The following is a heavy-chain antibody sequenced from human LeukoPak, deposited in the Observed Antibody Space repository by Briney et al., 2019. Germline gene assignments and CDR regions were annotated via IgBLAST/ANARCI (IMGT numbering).Heavy chain of an antibody. CDR1: GGSISSGGYS. D-gene: IGHD4-17*01. CDR2: IYYSGST. Sequence: PSETLSLTCAVSGGSISSGGYSWSWIRQPPGKGLEWIGYIYYSGSTYYNPSLKSRVTISVDTSKNQFSLKLSSVTAADTAVYYCARVNYGDYVENYYYYMDVWGKGTTVTISS. J-gene: IGHJ6*03. V-gene: IGHV4-30-4*07. CDR3: ARVNYGDYVENYYYYMDV.